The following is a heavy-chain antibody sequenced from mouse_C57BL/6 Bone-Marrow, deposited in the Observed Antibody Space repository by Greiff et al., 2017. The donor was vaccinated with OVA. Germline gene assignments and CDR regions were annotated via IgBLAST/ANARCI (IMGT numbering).Heavy chain of an antibody. V-gene: IGHV1-82*01. D-gene: IGHD1-1*01. CDR1: GYAFSSSW. CDR2: IYPGDGDT. J-gene: IGHJ3*01. Sequence: VQLQQSGPELVKPGASVKISCKASGYAFSSSWMNWVKQRPGKGLEWIGRIYPGDGDTNYNGKFKGKATLTADKSSSTAYMQLSSLTSEDSAVYFCAREGLLPFAYWGQGTLVTVSA. CDR3: AREGLLPFAY.